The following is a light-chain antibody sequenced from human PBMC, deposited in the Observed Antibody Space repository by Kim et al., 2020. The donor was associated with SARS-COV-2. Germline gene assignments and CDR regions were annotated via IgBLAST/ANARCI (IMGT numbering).Light chain of an antibody. CDR1: QGISNY. Sequence: DIQMTQSPSAMSASVGDRVTITCRASQGISNYLAWFQQKLGKVPKRLIYAASSLQSWVPSRFSGSGSGTEFTITISSLQPEDFATYYCLQHNDYPRTFGQGTKVDIK. V-gene: IGKV1-17*03. J-gene: IGKJ1*01. CDR3: LQHNDYPRT. CDR2: AAS.